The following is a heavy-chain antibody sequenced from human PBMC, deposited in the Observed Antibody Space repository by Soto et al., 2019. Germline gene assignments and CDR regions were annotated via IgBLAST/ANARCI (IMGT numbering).Heavy chain of an antibody. Sequence: GGSLRLSCAASGFTFSSYGMHWVRQAPGKGLEWVAVISYDGSNKYYADSVKGRFTISRDNSRNTLYLQMNSLRAEDTAVYYCARDPGDGYNDYGMDVWGQGNTVTVSS. J-gene: IGHJ6*02. V-gene: IGHV3-30*03. CDR2: ISYDGSNK. CDR1: GFTFSSYG. CDR3: ARDPGDGYNDYGMDV.